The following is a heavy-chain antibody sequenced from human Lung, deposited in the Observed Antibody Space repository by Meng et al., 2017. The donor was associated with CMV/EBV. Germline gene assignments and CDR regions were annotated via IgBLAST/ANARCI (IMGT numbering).Heavy chain of an antibody. Sequence: XCADSVFTFSSHLMNWVRQAPGKGREWLEIISGGSDTIHHAYSVKLRSNISRDNGKDSLYLQMNSLRAEDTAVYYCARDWSRDVLTGSFDYWGQGXLVTVSS. CDR1: VFTFSSHL. V-gene: IGHV3-48*04. D-gene: IGHD3-9*01. CDR2: ISGGSDTI. J-gene: IGHJ4*02. CDR3: ARDWSRDVLTGSFDY.